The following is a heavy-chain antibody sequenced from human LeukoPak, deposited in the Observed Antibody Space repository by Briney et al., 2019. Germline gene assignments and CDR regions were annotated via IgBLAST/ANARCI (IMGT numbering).Heavy chain of an antibody. CDR1: GYTFTDYY. J-gene: IGHJ3*02. Sequence: GASVKVSSKASGYTFTDYYMHSVRQSPGQGLEWMGWINLNSRGTNYAQKFQGRVTMTSDTSISTAYMERNRLRSDDTDVYYCGRERRGIDRAFDIWGQGTMVTVSS. CDR2: INLNSRGT. V-gene: IGHV1-2*02. D-gene: IGHD2/OR15-2a*01. CDR3: GRERRGIDRAFDI.